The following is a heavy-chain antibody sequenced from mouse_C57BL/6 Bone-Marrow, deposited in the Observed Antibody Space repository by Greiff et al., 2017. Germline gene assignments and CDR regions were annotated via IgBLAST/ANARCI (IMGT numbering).Heavy chain of an antibody. CDR3: AVYYYGSSPYYAMDY. J-gene: IGHJ4*01. CDR2: FHPYNDDT. V-gene: IGHV1-47*01. D-gene: IGHD1-1*01. Sequence: QVQLQQSGAELVKPGASVKMSCKASGYTFTTYPIEWMKQNHGKSLEWIGNFHPYNDDTKYNEKFKGKATLTVEKSSSTVYLELSRLTSDDSAVYYCAVYYYGSSPYYAMDYWGQGTSVTVSS. CDR1: GYTFTTYP.